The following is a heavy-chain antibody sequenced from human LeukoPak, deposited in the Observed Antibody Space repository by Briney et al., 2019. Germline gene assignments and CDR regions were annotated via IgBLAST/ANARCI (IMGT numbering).Heavy chain of an antibody. Sequence: ASVKVSCKASGYTFTSYGISWVRQAPGQGLEWMGWISAYNGSTNYAQKLQGRVTMTTDASTSTAYMELRSLRSDDTAVYYCARGPAIPVYFDYWGQGTLVTVSS. CDR3: ARGPAIPVYFDY. V-gene: IGHV1-18*01. CDR2: ISAYNGST. J-gene: IGHJ4*02. CDR1: GYTFTSYG.